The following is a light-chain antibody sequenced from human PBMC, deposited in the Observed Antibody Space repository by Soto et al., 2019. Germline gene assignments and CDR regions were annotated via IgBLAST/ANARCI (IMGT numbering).Light chain of an antibody. CDR1: QDIGSW. CDR2: GAS. V-gene: IGKV1-12*01. J-gene: IGKJ5*01. Sequence: DIQMTQSPSSVSASVGDRVTITCRASQDIGSWLAWYQQKPGKAPALLIYGASSLQSGVPSRFYGSGSGTDFPLTISSLQPEDFATYYCQQGGSFPITFGQGTRLEIK. CDR3: QQGGSFPIT.